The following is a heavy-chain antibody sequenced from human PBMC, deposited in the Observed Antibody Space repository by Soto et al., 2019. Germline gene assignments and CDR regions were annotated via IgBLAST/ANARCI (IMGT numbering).Heavy chain of an antibody. V-gene: IGHV4-30-4*01. D-gene: IGHD3-10*01. CDR3: ARAYYYGSGVIDP. Sequence: SETLSLTCTVSGGSISSGDYYWSWIRQPPGKGLEWIGYIYYSGSTYYNPSLKSRVTISVDTSKNQFSLKLSSVTAADTAVYYCARAYYYGSGVIDPWGQGTLVTVSS. CDR2: IYYSGST. CDR1: GGSISSGDYY. J-gene: IGHJ5*02.